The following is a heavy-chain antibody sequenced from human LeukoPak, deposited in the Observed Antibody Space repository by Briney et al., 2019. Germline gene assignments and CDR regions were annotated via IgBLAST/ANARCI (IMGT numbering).Heavy chain of an antibody. CDR2: ISAYNGNT. CDR3: ASLVYSYGEYYFDY. CDR1: GYTFTSYG. J-gene: IGHJ4*02. Sequence: ASVKVSCKASGYTFTSYGISWVRQAPGQGLEWMGWISAYNGNTNYAQKLQGRVTMTTDTSTSTAYMELRSLRSDDTAVYYCASLVYSYGEYYFDYWGQGTLVTVSS. V-gene: IGHV1-18*01. D-gene: IGHD5-18*01.